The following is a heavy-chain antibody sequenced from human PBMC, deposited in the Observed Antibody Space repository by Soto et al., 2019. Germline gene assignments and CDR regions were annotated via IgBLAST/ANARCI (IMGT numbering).Heavy chain of an antibody. CDR1: GFTFSSYA. J-gene: IGHJ3*02. CDR3: AKEFKYFVWGGYRQDALYI. D-gene: IGHD3-16*02. CDR2: ISGSGGST. Sequence: GGSLRLSCAASGFTFSSYAMSWVRQAPGKGLEWVSAISGSGGSTYYADSVKGRFTISRDNSKNTLYLQMNSLRAEDTAVYYCAKEFKYFVWGGYRQDALYIWSQGTSVTGSS. V-gene: IGHV3-23*01.